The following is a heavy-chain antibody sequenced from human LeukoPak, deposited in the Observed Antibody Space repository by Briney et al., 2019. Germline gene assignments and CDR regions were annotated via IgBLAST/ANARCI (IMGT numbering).Heavy chain of an antibody. CDR3: ARTRGYSGHDSGDFDY. D-gene: IGHD5-12*01. CDR1: GFSLSTSGMC. V-gene: IGHV2-70*01. CDR2: IDWDDDK. J-gene: IGHJ4*02. Sequence: KVSGPALVKPTQTLTLTCTFSGFSLSTSGMCVSWIRQPPGKALEWLALIDWDDDKYYSTSLKTRLTISKDTSKNQVVLTMTNMDPVDTATYYCARTRGYSGHDSGDFDYWGQGTLVTVSS.